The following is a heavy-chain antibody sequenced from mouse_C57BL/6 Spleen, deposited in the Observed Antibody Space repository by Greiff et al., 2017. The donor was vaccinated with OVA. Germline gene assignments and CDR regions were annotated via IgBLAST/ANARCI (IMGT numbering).Heavy chain of an antibody. J-gene: IGHJ2*01. CDR3: ARSDLGPYYFDY. D-gene: IGHD4-1*01. CDR2: INPGSGGT. CDR1: GYAFTNSL. Sequence: VQLPQSGAELVRPGTSVKVSCKASGYAFTNSLIEWVKPRPGQGLEWIGVINPGSGGTNYNEKFKGKATLTADKSSSTAYMQLSSLTSEDSAVYFCARSDLGPYYFDYWGQGTTLTVSS. V-gene: IGHV1-54*01.